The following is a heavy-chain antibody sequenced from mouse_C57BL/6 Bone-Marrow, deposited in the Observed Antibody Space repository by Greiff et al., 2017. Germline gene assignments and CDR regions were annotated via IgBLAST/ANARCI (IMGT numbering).Heavy chain of an antibody. CDR1: GFTFSDYY. J-gene: IGHJ4*01. CDR2: INYDGSST. V-gene: IGHV5-16*01. D-gene: IGHD2-5*01. Sequence: EVQLVESEGGLVQPGSSMKLSCTASGFTFSDYYMAWVRQVPEKGLEWVANINYDGSSTYYLDSLKSRFIISRDNAKNILYLQMSSLKSEDTATYYCARGGSNYKYYYAMDYWGQGTSVTVSS. CDR3: ARGGSNYKYYYAMDY.